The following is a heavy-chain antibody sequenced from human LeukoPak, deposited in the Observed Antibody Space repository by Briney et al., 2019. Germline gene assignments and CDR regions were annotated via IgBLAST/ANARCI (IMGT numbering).Heavy chain of an antibody. J-gene: IGHJ3*02. CDR2: ISSSSSYI. CDR1: GFTFSSYS. CDR3: ARESHRAGAFDI. V-gene: IGHV3-21*01. D-gene: IGHD3-10*01. Sequence: GGSLRLSCAASGFTFSSYSMNWVRQAPGKGLEWVSSISSSSSYIYYADSVKGRFTISRDNAKNSLYLQMNSLRAEDTAVYYCARESHRAGAFDIWGQGTMVTVSS.